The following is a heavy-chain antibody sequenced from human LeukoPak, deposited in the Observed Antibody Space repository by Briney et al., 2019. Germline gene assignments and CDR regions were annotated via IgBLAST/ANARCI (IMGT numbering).Heavy chain of an antibody. CDR2: ITYDGSIK. D-gene: IGHD2-21*02. J-gene: IGHJ4*02. CDR1: GFTFSSDG. Sequence: GGSLRLSCADSGFTFSSDGMHWGRQAPGEGLEWLAIITYDGSIKYYADSVKGRFTISRDDSKNTLYLKVDSLRVADTAVYYCAKTSQPYCGGDCSHFDYWGQGTLVTVSS. V-gene: IGHV3-30*18. CDR3: AKTSQPYCGGDCSHFDY.